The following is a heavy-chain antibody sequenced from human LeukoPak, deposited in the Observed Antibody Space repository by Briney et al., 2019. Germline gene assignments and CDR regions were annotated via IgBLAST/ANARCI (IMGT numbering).Heavy chain of an antibody. Sequence: GGSLRLSCAASGFTFSSHAMSWVRQAPGKGLEWVSAISGSGGSTYYADSVKGRFTISRDNSKNTLYLQMNSLRAEDTAVYYCAKSRAYPYYFDYWGQGTLVTVSS. D-gene: IGHD2-2*02. CDR2: ISGSGGST. CDR3: AKSRAYPYYFDY. CDR1: GFTFSSHA. V-gene: IGHV3-23*01. J-gene: IGHJ4*02.